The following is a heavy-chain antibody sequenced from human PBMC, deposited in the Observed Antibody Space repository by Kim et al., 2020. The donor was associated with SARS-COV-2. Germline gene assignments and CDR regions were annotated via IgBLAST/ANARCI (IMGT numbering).Heavy chain of an antibody. CDR2: IRSKAYGGTT. D-gene: IGHD3-3*01. CDR3: TRAAFLEWGYATYTFDY. J-gene: IGHJ4*02. Sequence: GGSLRLSCTASGFTFGDYAMSWFRQAPGKGLEWVGFIRSKAYGGTTEYAASVKGRFTISRDDSKSIAYLQMNSLKTEDTAVYYCTRAAFLEWGYATYTFDYWGQGTLVTVSS. CDR1: GFTFGDYA. V-gene: IGHV3-49*03.